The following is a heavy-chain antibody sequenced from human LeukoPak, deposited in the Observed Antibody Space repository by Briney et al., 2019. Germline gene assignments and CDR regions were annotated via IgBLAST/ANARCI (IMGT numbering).Heavy chain of an antibody. CDR3: AALGGGC. D-gene: IGHD3-10*01. J-gene: IGHJ4*02. CDR2: IYRSGST. V-gene: IGHV4-61*02. Sequence: SQTLSLTCTVSGGSISSGSSYLSWIRQPAGEGLEWIGRIYRSGSTNYNPSLQSRVTILLDKFKNKFSLKLTCVTAEDTTEDYCAALGGGCWGQGTLVTVSS. CDR1: GGSISSGSSY.